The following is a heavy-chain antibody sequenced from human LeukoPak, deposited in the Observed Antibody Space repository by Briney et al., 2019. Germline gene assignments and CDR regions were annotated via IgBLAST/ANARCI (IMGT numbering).Heavy chain of an antibody. J-gene: IGHJ2*01. D-gene: IGHD3-3*01. CDR2: ISGSGGST. CDR1: GFTFSSYA. V-gene: IGHV3-23*01. Sequence: GGSLRLSCAASGFTFSSYAMRWVRQAPGKGLEWVSAISGSGGSTYYADSVKGRFTISRDNSKNTLYLQMNSLRAEDTAVYYCAKDQLRFLEWHWYFDLWGRGTLVTVSS. CDR3: AKDQLRFLEWHWYFDL.